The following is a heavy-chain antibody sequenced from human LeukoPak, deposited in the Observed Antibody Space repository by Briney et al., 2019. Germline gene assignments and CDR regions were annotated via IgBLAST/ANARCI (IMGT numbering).Heavy chain of an antibody. D-gene: IGHD3-10*01. J-gene: IGHJ4*02. CDR1: GGSVTTYGSC. CDR3: ARDYYGSLDY. V-gene: IGHV4-61*08. CDR2: DYCGGNT. Sequence: SETLSRNCTVSGGSVTTYGSCWSWIRQPPGRGLEWIAYDYCGGNTNYNPSLKSRVSISVDTSKNQFSLKLSSVTAADTAVYYCARDYYGSLDYWGQGILVTVSS.